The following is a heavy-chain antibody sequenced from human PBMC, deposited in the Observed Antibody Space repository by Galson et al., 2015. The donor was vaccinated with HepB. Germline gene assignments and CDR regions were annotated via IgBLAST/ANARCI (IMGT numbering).Heavy chain of an antibody. D-gene: IGHD3-10*01. CDR3: AKDLSGPIRRGGFDY. CDR2: ISWNSASI. CDR1: GFTFDDYA. V-gene: IGHV3-9*01. J-gene: IGHJ4*02. Sequence: SLRLSCAASGFTFDDYAMHWVRQAPGKGLEWVSGISWNSASIGQAGSVKGRFTISRDNAKKSLHLQMRSLRPEDTALYYCAKDLSGPIRRGGFDYWGQGTLVTVSS.